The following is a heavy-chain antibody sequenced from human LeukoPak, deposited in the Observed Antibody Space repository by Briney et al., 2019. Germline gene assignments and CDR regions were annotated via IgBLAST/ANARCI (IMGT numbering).Heavy chain of an antibody. CDR1: GFTFSSHA. D-gene: IGHD3-3*01. V-gene: IGHV4-59*11. CDR2: IYYSGST. Sequence: GSLRLSCAASGFTFSSHAMNWIRQPPGKGLEWIGYIYYSGSTNYNPSLKSRVTISVDTSKNQFSLKLSSVTAADTAVYYCARGDFWSGYYYGMDVWGQGTTVTVSS. CDR3: ARGDFWSGYYYGMDV. J-gene: IGHJ6*02.